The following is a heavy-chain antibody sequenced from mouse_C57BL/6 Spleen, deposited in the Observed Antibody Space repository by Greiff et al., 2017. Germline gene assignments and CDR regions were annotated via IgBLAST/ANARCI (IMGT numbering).Heavy chain of an antibody. CDR2: ISSGSSTI. V-gene: IGHV5-17*01. J-gene: IGHJ3*01. Sequence: EVKLVESGGGLVKPGGSLKLSCAASGFTFSDYGMHWVRQAPEKGLEWVAYISSGSSTIYYADTVKGRFTISRDNAKNTLFLQMTSLRSEDTAMYYCARQRGPYDYDLAWFAYWGQGTLVTVSA. CDR3: ARQRGPYDYDLAWFAY. D-gene: IGHD2-4*01. CDR1: GFTFSDYG.